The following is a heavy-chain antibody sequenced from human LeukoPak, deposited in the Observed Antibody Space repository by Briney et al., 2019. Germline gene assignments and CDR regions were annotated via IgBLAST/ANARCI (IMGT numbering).Heavy chain of an antibody. CDR3: AREVELYYYYYMDV. CDR1: GASITSYY. J-gene: IGHJ6*03. V-gene: IGHV4-59*01. D-gene: IGHD5-24*01. Sequence: SETLSLTCTVSGASITSYYWSWIRQPPGKGLEWIGNVYHSRGTNYNPSLKSRVTISIDTSTNHLSLRLTSATAADTAVYYCAREVELYYYYYMDVWGKGTTVTVSS. CDR2: VYHSRGT.